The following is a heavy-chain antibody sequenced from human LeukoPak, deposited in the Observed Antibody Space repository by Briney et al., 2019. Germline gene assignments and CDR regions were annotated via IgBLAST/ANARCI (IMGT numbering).Heavy chain of an antibody. CDR1: GGTFSSYA. CDR3: ASSPGSAAYYYYGMDV. Sequence: SVKVSCKASGGTFSSYAISWVRQAPGQGLEWMGGIIPIFGTANYAQKFQGRVTITADESTSTAYMELSSPRSEDTAVYYCASSPGSAAYYYYGMDVWGQGTTVTVSS. J-gene: IGHJ6*02. CDR2: IIPIFGTA. D-gene: IGHD6-19*01. V-gene: IGHV1-69*13.